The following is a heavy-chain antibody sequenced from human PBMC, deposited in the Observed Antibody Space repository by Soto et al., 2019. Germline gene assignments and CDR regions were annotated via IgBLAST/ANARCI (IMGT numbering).Heavy chain of an antibody. CDR2: ISSSGDTI. Sequence: GGSLRLSCAASGFSFSTYSMNWVRQAPGKGLEWVSFISSSGDTIHYADSVKGRFTISRDNAKNSLYLQMNSLRAEDTAVYYCARHPERIAQIGWFDPWGQGTLVTVSS. J-gene: IGHJ5*02. CDR1: GFSFSTYS. CDR3: ARHPERIAQIGWFDP. D-gene: IGHD6-13*01. V-gene: IGHV3-48*01.